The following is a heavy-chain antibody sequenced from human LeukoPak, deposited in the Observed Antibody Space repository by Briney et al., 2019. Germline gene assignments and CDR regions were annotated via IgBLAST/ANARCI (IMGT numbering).Heavy chain of an antibody. CDR1: GFSFSSYG. J-gene: IGHJ4*02. D-gene: IGHD5-12*01. CDR3: ARGFGYDNILTY. Sequence: GGSLRHSRAPSGFSFSSYGMHWVRPAPGKGLVWVSRINSDGSSTSYADSVKGRYTISRDNAKNTLYLQMNSLRAEDTAVYYCARGFGYDNILTYWGQGTLVTVSS. V-gene: IGHV3-74*01. CDR2: INSDGSST.